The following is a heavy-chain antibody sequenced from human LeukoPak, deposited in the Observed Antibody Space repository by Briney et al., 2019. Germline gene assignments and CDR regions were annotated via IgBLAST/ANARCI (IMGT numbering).Heavy chain of an antibody. CDR1: GFTFSNAW. CDR3: ARGWSGSYCFDY. Sequence: GGSLRLSCAASGFTFSNAWMSWVRQAPGKGLEWVGRTRNKANSYTTEYAASVKGRFTISRDDSKNSLYLQMNSLKTEDTAVYYCARGWSGSYCFDYWGQGTLVTVSS. V-gene: IGHV3-72*01. J-gene: IGHJ4*02. D-gene: IGHD1-26*01. CDR2: TRNKANSYTT.